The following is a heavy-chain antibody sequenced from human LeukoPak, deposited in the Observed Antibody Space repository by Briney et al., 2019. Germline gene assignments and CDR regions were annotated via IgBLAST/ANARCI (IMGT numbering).Heavy chain of an antibody. D-gene: IGHD4-23*01. V-gene: IGHV3-23*01. Sequence: GGSLRLSCAASGFTFSSYAMNWVRQAPGKGLEWVSGIGYTGDSTFYADSVKGRFTVSRDSSKNTLFLHMNSLRAEDTALYYCAKAPTVDAAFDIWGQGTMVTVSS. CDR3: AKAPTVDAAFDI. J-gene: IGHJ3*02. CDR1: GFTFSSYA. CDR2: IGYTGDST.